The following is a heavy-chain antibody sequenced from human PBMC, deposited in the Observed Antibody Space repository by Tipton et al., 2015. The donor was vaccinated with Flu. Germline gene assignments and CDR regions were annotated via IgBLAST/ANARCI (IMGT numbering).Heavy chain of an antibody. J-gene: IGHJ2*01. D-gene: IGHD6-6*01. V-gene: IGHV4-38-2*01. Sequence: TLSLTCSVSGDSIGSRYYWGWIRQPPGKGLEWIGNIHRSGNTYHNPSLKSRVTISVDTSKNQFSLKLRSVTAADTAVYFCARYSSSVATYWYFDLWGRGTLVTVSS. CDR1: GDSIGSRYY. CDR3: ARYSSSVATYWYFDL. CDR2: IHRSGNT.